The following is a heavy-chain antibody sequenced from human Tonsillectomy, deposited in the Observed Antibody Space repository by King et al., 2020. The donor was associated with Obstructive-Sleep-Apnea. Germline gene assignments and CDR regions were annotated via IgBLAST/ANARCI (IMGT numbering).Heavy chain of an antibody. CDR1: GGSIRSYY. CDR3: ARVYSSSRGDGFDY. CDR2: IYTSGST. D-gene: IGHD6-13*01. V-gene: IGHV4-4*07. J-gene: IGHJ4*02. Sequence: QLQESGPGLVKPSETLSLTCTVSGGSIRSYYWSWIRQPAGKGLEGIGRIYTSGSTNYNPSLKGRVTMSVDTSKNQFSLKLSSVTAADTAVYYCARVYSSSRGDGFDYWGQGTLVTVSS.